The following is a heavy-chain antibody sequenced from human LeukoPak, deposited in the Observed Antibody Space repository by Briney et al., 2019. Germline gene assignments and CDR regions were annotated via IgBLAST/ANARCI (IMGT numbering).Heavy chain of an antibody. CDR3: ASPHYYDSSGYYSLPNDAFDI. CDR2: MNPNSGNT. D-gene: IGHD3-22*01. Sequence: GASVKVSCKASGYTFTSYDINWVRQATGQGLEWMGWMNPNSGNTDYAQKFQGRVTMTRDTSISTAYMELSRLRSDDTAVYYCASPHYYDSSGYYSLPNDAFDIWGQGTMVTVSS. CDR1: GYTFTSYD. J-gene: IGHJ3*02. V-gene: IGHV1-8*02.